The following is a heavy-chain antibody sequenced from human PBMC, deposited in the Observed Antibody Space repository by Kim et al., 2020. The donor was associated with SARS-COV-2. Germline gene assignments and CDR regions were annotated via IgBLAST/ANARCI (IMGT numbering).Heavy chain of an antibody. D-gene: IGHD6-6*01. V-gene: IGHV4-34*01. Sequence: KSRVTISVDTSKNQFSLKLSSVTAADTAVYYCARGGSARPRYYYYYGMDVWGQGTTVTVSS. J-gene: IGHJ6*02. CDR3: ARGGSARPRYYYYYGMDV.